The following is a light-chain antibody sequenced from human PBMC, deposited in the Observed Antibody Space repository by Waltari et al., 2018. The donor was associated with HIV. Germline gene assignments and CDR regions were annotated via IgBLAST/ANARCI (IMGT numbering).Light chain of an antibody. V-gene: IGLV3-19*01. J-gene: IGLJ1*01. CDR1: SLRNYY. CDR3: NSRDSSGHHLV. Sequence: SSELTQDPAVSVALGQTVRITCQGPSLRNYYASWYQQKPGQAPLLVVYGDNKRPSGIPDRFSGSSFGNTASLTITGAHAEDEADYYCNSRDSSGHHLVFAAATTVTVL. CDR2: GDN.